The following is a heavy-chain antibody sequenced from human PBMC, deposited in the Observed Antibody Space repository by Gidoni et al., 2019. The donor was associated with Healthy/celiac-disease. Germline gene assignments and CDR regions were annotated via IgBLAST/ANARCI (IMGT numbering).Heavy chain of an antibody. D-gene: IGHD5-12*01. J-gene: IGHJ5*02. V-gene: IGHV1-3*01. CDR1: GHTFTIYA. CDR3: ASAGGKYSGYDYFVDWFDP. Sequence: QVQLVQSGAEVKKPGASVRVSCNASGHTFTIYAMHWVRQAPGQRLEWLGWINAGSGNTKDSQKSQGRVTITRDTSESTAYMGRSSLRSEDTAVYYCASAGGKYSGYDYFVDWFDPWGQGTLVTVSS. CDR2: INAGSGNT.